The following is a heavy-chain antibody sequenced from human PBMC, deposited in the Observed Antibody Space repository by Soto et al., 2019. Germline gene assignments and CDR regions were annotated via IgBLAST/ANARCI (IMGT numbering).Heavy chain of an antibody. V-gene: IGHV4-59*12. Sequence: QVQLQESGPGLVKPSETLSLTCTVSGGSINNYYWSWIRQPPGKGLEWIGYIYYSGSTNYNPSLKSRVTISVDTSKNQFSLKLSSVTVADTAVYYCARRYGGNFDYWGPGTLVTVSS. CDR2: IYYSGST. CDR3: ARRYGGNFDY. J-gene: IGHJ4*02. CDR1: GGSINNYY. D-gene: IGHD1-26*01.